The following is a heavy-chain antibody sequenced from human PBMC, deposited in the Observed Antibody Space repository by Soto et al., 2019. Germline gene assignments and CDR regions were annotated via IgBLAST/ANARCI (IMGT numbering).Heavy chain of an antibody. D-gene: IGHD1-7*01. CDR1: GYTFKDYF. CDR3: ARESVVTGTHHFDY. J-gene: IGHJ4*02. CDR2: INSNTGGT. V-gene: IGHV1-2*02. Sequence: ASVKVSCKASGYTFKDYFLYWVRQAPGQGLEWMGWINSNTGGTNYAQKFQGRVTMTRDTPISTAYMELSRLTSDDTAVYHCARESVVTGTHHFDYWGQGTLVTVS.